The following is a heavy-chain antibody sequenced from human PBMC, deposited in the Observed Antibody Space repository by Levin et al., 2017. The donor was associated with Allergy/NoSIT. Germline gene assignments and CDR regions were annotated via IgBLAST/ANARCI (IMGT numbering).Heavy chain of an antibody. D-gene: IGHD2-15*01. CDR2: MNPNSGNT. J-gene: IGHJ6*02. CDR1: GYTFTSYD. CDR3: AIFERYCSGGSCFRYYYYGMDV. V-gene: IGHV1-8*01. Sequence: ASVKVSCKASGYTFTSYDINWVRQATGQGLEWMGWMNPNSGNTGYAQKFQGRVTMTRNTSISTAYMELSSLRSEDTAVYYCAIFERYCSGGSCFRYYYYGMDVWGQGTTVTVSS.